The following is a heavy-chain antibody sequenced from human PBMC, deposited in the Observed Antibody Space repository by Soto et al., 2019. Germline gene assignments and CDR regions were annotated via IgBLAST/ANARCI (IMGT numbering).Heavy chain of an antibody. J-gene: IGHJ4*02. V-gene: IGHV3-11*01. D-gene: IGHD3-10*01. CDR1: GFTFSDYY. Sequence: QVQLVESGGGLVKPGGSLRLSCAASGFTFSDYYMNWIRQAPGKGLEGISYISNSGSDIDYADSVKGRFTISRDNAKNSLYLQMNSLRAEDTAVYYCARDRYYYNSGPYYKGVDYWGQGTLVTVSS. CDR2: ISNSGSDI. CDR3: ARDRYYYNSGPYYKGVDY.